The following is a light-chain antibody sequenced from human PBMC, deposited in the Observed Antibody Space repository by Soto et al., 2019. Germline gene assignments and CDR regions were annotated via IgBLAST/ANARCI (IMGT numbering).Light chain of an antibody. V-gene: IGLV2-23*02. CDR3: CSYAGSSTPYV. CDR1: SSDVGSYNL. J-gene: IGLJ1*01. CDR2: EVS. Sequence: QSALTLPASVSGSPGQSITISCTGTSSDVGSYNLVSWYQQHPGKAHKLMIYEVSKRPSGVSNRFSGSKSGNTASLTISGLQAEDEADYYCCSYAGSSTPYVFGTGTKVTVL.